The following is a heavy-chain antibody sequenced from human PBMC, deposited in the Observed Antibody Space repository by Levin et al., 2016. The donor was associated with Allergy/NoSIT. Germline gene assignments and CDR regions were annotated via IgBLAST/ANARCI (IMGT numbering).Heavy chain of an antibody. Sequence: GESLKISCAASGFTVSSNYMSWVRQAPGKGLEWVSVIYSGGSTYYADSVKGRFTISRDNSKNTLYLQMNSLRAEDTAVYYCARHLSGSGNTWGQGTLVTVSS. CDR1: GFTVSSNY. CDR2: IYSGGST. D-gene: IGHD3-10*01. CDR3: ARHLSGSGNT. J-gene: IGHJ5*02. V-gene: IGHV3-66*04.